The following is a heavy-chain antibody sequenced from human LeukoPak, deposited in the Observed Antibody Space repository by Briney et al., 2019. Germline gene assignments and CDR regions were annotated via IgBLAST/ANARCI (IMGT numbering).Heavy chain of an antibody. D-gene: IGHD3-3*01. V-gene: IGHV1-69*06. J-gene: IGHJ4*02. CDR2: IIPIFGTA. Sequence: GASVKVSCKASGGTFSSYAISWVRQAPGQGLEWMGGIIPIFGTANYAQKFQGRVTITADKSTSTAYMELSSLRSEDTAVYYCARVTDYDFWSGYPDYWGQGTLVTVSS. CDR3: ARVTDYDFWSGYPDY. CDR1: GGTFSSYA.